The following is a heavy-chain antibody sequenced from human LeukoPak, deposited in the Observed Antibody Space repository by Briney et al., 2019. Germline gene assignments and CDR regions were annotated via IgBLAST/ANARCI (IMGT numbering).Heavy chain of an antibody. CDR2: IKEDGSEK. V-gene: IGHV3-7*05. Sequence: GGSLRLSCAASGFTFSSYWMSWDRQAPGKGLEWLANIKEDGSEKYYVDSVKGRFTISRDNPKNSLYLQMNSLRAEDTAVYYCARYSGNYRAFDIWGQGTMVTVSS. CDR1: GFTFSSYW. CDR3: ARYSGNYRAFDI. D-gene: IGHD1-26*01. J-gene: IGHJ3*02.